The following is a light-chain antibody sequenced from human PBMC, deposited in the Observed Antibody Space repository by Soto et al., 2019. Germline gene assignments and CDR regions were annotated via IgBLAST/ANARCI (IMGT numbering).Light chain of an antibody. CDR2: GAS. J-gene: IGKJ1*01. Sequence: EIVLTESPATLSLSPGERATLSCRASQSVGSFLAWYQQKRGQSPRLLIYGASSRATGIPDRFSGSGSGPDFTLTISRLEPEDFAVYFCQHYGSSPWTFGQGTKVDI. CDR3: QHYGSSPWT. V-gene: IGKV3-20*01. CDR1: QSVGSF.